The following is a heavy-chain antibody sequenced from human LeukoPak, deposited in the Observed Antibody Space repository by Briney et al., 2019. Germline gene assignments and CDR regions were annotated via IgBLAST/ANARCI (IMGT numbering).Heavy chain of an antibody. D-gene: IGHD3-3*01. V-gene: IGHV1-24*01. CDR3: ATRGSDFWSGFDY. J-gene: IGHJ4*02. CDR1: GNTLRELP. CDR2: FDPENAEI. Sequence: ASVKVSCRLSGNTLRELPIQWVRQAGGKGLEWMAGFDPENAEIVYAQKFQGRVTMTEDTSTNTAYMELTSLTSDDTALYYCATRGSDFWSGFDYWGQGTQVTVSS.